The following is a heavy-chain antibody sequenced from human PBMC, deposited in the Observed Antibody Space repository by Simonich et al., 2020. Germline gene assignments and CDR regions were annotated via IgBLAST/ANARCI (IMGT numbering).Heavy chain of an antibody. CDR1: GGSISSSSYY. V-gene: IGHV4-39*01. J-gene: IGHJ3*02. D-gene: IGHD6-13*01. CDR3: ARHAGFAFDI. Sequence: QLQLQESGPGLVKPSETLSLTCTVSGGSISSSSYYWVWIRQPPGKGLEWIGSIYYGGSTYYNPPLKSRVTIAVDTSKNQFSLKLSSVTAADTAVYYCARHAGFAFDIWGQGTMVTVSS. CDR2: IYYGGST.